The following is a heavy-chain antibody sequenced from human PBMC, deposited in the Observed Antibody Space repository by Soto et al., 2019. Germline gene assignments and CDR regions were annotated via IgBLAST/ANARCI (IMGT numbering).Heavy chain of an antibody. CDR1: GFTFSSYA. D-gene: IGHD6-19*01. CDR2: ISGSGGST. CDR3: AKVHSSGWCYYYYGMDV. Sequence: GGSLRLSCAASGFTFSSYAMSWVRQAPGKGLEWVSAISGSGGSTYYADSVKGRFTISRDNSKNALYLQMNSLRAEDTAVYYCAKVHSSGWCYYYYGMDVWGQGTTVTVSS. J-gene: IGHJ6*02. V-gene: IGHV3-23*01.